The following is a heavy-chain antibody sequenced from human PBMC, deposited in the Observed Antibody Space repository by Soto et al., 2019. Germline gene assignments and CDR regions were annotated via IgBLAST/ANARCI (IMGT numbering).Heavy chain of an antibody. CDR1: GGTFSSYT. CDR3: ARDHGSGQKAGSWFDP. Sequence: QVQLVQSGAEVQKPGSSVKVSCKASGGTFSSYTISWVRQAPGQGLEWMGRIIPILGIANYAQKFQGRVTITADKSTSTAYMELSSLRSEDTAVYYCARDHGSGQKAGSWFDPCGQGSLVTVSA. D-gene: IGHD3-10*01. CDR2: IIPILGIA. J-gene: IGHJ5*02. V-gene: IGHV1-69*08.